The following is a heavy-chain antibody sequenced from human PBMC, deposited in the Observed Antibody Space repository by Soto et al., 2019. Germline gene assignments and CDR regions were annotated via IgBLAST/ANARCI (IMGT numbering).Heavy chain of an antibody. CDR2: INPNSGGT. CDR3: ARVRIAVAGYYYGMDV. Sequence: ASVKVSCKASGYTFAGYYRHWVRQAPGQGLEWMGWINPNSGGTNYAQKFQGWVTMTRDTSISTAYMELSRLRSDDTAVYYCARVRIAVAGYYYGMDVWGQGTTVTVSS. D-gene: IGHD6-19*01. V-gene: IGHV1-2*04. CDR1: GYTFAGYY. J-gene: IGHJ6*02.